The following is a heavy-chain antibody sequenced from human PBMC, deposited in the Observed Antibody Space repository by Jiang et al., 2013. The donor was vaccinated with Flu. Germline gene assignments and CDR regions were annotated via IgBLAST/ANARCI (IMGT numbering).Heavy chain of an antibody. CDR1: GFSLSTSGMC. Sequence: KPTQTLTLTCTFSGFSLSTSGMCVSWIRQPPGKALEWLARIDWDDDKFYSTSLKTRLTISKDTSKNQVVLTMTNMDPVDTATYYCARMSCGAVAGTRFDYWGQGFLVTVSS. CDR2: IDWDDDK. CDR3: ARMSCGAVAGTRFDY. D-gene: IGHD6-13*01. J-gene: IGHJ4*02. V-gene: IGHV2-70*16.